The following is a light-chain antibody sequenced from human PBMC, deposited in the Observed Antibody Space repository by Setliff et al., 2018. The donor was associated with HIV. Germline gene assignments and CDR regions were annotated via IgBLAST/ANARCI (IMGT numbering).Light chain of an antibody. J-gene: IGLJ1*01. CDR3: SAFSDSTPPYV. CDR1: SSDVGSYNL. CDR2: DVI. V-gene: IGLV2-14*02. Sequence: QSALTQPASVSGSPGQSITISCTGTSSDVGSYNLVSWYQQHPGKAPKLMISDVINRPSGVSHRFSGSKSGNTASLTISGLQAEDEADYYCSAFSDSTPPYVFGTGTKVTVL.